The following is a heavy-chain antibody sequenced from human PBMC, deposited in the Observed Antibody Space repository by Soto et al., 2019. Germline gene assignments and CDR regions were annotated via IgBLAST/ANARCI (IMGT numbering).Heavy chain of an antibody. J-gene: IGHJ6*02. V-gene: IGHV3-33*01. CDR1: GFTFSAYG. CDR2: IWYDGTNK. D-gene: IGHD5-12*01. CDR3: ARNREYSDYGGFYYGMDV. Sequence: QVQLVESGGGVGQPGRSLRLSCAASGFTFSAYGMHWVRQAPGKGLEGVALIWYDGTNKYYADSVKGRFTISRDEFTNTLYLQMTNLRAEETAVYYCARNREYSDYGGFYYGMDVWGQGTTVTVSS.